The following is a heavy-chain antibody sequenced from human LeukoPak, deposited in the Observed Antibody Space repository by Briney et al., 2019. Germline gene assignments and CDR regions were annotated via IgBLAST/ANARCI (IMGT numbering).Heavy chain of an antibody. CDR2: ITGAGGGT. V-gene: IGHV3-23*01. CDR3: VKGPRRYSGRYDS. J-gene: IGHJ4*02. Sequence: PGGSLRLSCAASGFFFGSYVMAWVRQAPGKGLEWVADITGAGGGTNYADSVKGRFTISRDNSENSVYLQMNSLRVEDTAVYYCVKGPRRYSGRYDSWGPGTLVTVSP. D-gene: IGHD1-26*01. CDR1: GFFFGSYV.